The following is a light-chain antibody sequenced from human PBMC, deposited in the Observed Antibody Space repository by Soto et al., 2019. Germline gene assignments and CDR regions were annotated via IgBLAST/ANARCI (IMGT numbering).Light chain of an antibody. CDR2: GAT. Sequence: DIQMTQSPFSLSASVGDRVTIACRASESISRYLNWFQQKPGKAPVLLIYGATSLQSGVPSRFSGSGSGTDFTLTIISLQPEDFATYYCQQTYRTPHTFAEGTEIEIK. CDR1: ESISRY. V-gene: IGKV1-39*01. CDR3: QQTYRTPHT. J-gene: IGKJ4*01.